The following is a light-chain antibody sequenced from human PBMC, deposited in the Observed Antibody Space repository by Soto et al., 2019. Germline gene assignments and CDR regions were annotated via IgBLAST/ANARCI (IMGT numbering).Light chain of an antibody. CDR1: QNVGTY. V-gene: IGKV1-39*01. CDR3: QQSYNTSLT. CDR2: AAS. Sequence: DIQMTQSPSSLSASVGDRITITCRASQNVGTYLSWYQQRSGKAPKLLIYAASNLQSGVSSRFSGSGSGTAFTLAISSLQPEDFATYFCQQSYNTSLTFGGGTKVEI. J-gene: IGKJ4*01.